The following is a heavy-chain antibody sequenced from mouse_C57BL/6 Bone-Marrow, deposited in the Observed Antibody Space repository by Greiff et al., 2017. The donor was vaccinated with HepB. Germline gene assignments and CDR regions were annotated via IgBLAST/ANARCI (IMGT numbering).Heavy chain of an antibody. CDR3: ARGPTVGNYAMDY. J-gene: IGHJ4*01. CDR2: IWTGGGT. V-gene: IGHV2-9-1*01. D-gene: IGHD1-1*01. Sequence: VKLVESGPGLVAPSQSLSITCTVSGFSLTSYAISWVRQPPGKGLEWLGVIWTGGGTNYNSALKSRLSISKDNAKSQVFLKMNSLQTDDTARYYFARGPTVGNYAMDYWGQGTSVTVSS. CDR1: GFSLTSYA.